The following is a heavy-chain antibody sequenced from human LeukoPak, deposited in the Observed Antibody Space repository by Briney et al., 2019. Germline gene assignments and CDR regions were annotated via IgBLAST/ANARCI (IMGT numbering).Heavy chain of an antibody. Sequence: SETLSLTCVVYGESFSGYYWTWIRQPPGKGLEWIGEINHSGSTNYNPSHKSRVTMSVDTSKNQFSLNLSSVTAADTAVYYCARTAVAGTNPFDYWGQGTLVTVSS. D-gene: IGHD6-19*01. J-gene: IGHJ4*02. V-gene: IGHV4-34*01. CDR1: GESFSGYY. CDR3: ARTAVAGTNPFDY. CDR2: INHSGST.